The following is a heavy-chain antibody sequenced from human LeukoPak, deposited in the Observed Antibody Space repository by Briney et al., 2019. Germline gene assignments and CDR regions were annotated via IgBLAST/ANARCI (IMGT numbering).Heavy chain of an antibody. CDR3: ARGNSYGYVGFDY. CDR2: IYYSGST. V-gene: IGHV4-39*07. CDR1: GGSISSSNYY. D-gene: IGHD5-18*01. J-gene: IGHJ4*02. Sequence: SETLSLTCTVSGGSISSSNYYWGWIRQPPGKGLEWIGTIYYSGSTYYNPSLKSRVTISVDTSKNQFSLKLSSVTAADTAVYYCARGNSYGYVGFDYWGQGTLVTVSS.